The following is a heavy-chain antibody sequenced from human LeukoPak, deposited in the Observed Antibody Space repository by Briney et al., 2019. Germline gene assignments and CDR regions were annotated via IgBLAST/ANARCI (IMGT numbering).Heavy chain of an antibody. CDR3: ARARYYYDSSGYSYLFDY. D-gene: IGHD3-22*01. J-gene: IGHJ4*02. V-gene: IGHV1-2*02. CDR1: GYTFTGYY. CDR2: INPNSGGT. Sequence: ASVKVSCKTSGYTFTGYYIHWVRQAPGQGLEWMGWINPNSGGTNYAQKLQGRVTMTRDTSVSTAYMELSSLRSEDTAVYYCARARYYYDSSGYSYLFDYWGQGTLVTVSS.